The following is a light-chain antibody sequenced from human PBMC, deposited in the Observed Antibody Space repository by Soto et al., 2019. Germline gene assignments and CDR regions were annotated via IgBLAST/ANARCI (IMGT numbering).Light chain of an antibody. V-gene: IGLV1-44*01. CDR2: TNN. CDR3: AAWDDSLNGPV. J-gene: IGLJ3*02. Sequence: QSVLTQPPSVSGAPGQRVSLSCIGSSSNIGAGYGVNWYQHLPGTAPKLLIHTNNQWPSGVPDRFSGSKSGTSASLAIGGLQSEDEADYYCAAWDDSLNGPVFGGGTKLTVL. CDR1: SSNIGAGYG.